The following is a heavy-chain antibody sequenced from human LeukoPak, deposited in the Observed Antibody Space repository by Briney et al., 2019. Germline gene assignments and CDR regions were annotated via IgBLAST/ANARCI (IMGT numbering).Heavy chain of an antibody. Sequence: GSLSLSCAASGFSFSNYGMHWVRQAPGKGLEWVAFIRYDESNRFYADSVKGRFTISRDSSKKQLYLQMNSLRAEDTAVYYCAKSDAGNPDYWGQGTLVTVSS. V-gene: IGHV3-30*02. J-gene: IGHJ4*02. CDR1: GFSFSNYG. D-gene: IGHD4-23*01. CDR2: IRYDESNR. CDR3: AKSDAGNPDY.